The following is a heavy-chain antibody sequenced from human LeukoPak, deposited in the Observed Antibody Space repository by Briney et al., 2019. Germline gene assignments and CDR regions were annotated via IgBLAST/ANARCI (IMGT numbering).Heavy chain of an antibody. CDR2: ISWNSGSI. CDR1: GFTFDDYA. D-gene: IGHD3-9*01. CDR3: AKDLRLVITGVLDY. Sequence: GGSLRLSCAASGFTFDDYAMHWVRQAPGKGLEWVSGISWNSGSIGYADSVKGRFTISRDNAKNSLYLQMNSLRAEDTALYYCAKDLRLVITGVLDYWGQGTLVTVPS. V-gene: IGHV3-9*01. J-gene: IGHJ4*02.